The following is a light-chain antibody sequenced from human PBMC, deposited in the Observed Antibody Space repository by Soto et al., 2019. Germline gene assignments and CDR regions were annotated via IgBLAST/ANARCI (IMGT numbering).Light chain of an antibody. V-gene: IGLV2-14*01. CDR2: DVI. J-gene: IGLJ1*01. Sequence: QSVLTQPASVSGSPGQSITISCTGTSSDVAAHNSVSWYQQYPGKAPKLMIYDVIYRPSGVSNRFSVSKSANTASLTISGLQAEDEADYYCSSYTTSGNYVFGTVTKVTVL. CDR3: SSYTTSGNYV. CDR1: SSDVAAHNS.